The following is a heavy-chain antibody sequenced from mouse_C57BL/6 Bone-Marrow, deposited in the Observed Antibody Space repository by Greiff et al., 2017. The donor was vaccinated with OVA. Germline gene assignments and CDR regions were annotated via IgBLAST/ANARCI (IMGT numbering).Heavy chain of an antibody. CDR1: GFTFSSYA. CDR2: ISDGGSYT. V-gene: IGHV5-4*03. J-gene: IGHJ2*01. CDR3: ARVDYRGYFDY. D-gene: IGHD2-13*01. Sequence: EVKLMESGGGLVKPGGSLKLSCAASGFTFSSYAMSWVRQTPEKRLEWVATISDGGSYTYYPDNVKGRFTISRDNAKNNLYLQMSHLKSEDTAMYYCARVDYRGYFDYGGQGTTLTVSS.